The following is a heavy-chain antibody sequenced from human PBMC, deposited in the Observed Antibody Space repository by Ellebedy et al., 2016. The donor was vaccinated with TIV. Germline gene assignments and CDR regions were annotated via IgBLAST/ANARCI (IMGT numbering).Heavy chain of an antibody. CDR3: ARDHIVVVPAANAFEI. CDR2: ISYDGSNK. V-gene: IGHV3-30*01. CDR1: GFTFSSYA. Sequence: GESLKISCAASGFTFSSYAMNWVRQAPGKGLEWVAVISYDGSNKYYADSVKGRFTISRDNSKNTLYLQMNSLRAEGTAVYYCARDHIVVVPAANAFEIWGQGTMVTVSS. D-gene: IGHD2-2*01. J-gene: IGHJ3*02.